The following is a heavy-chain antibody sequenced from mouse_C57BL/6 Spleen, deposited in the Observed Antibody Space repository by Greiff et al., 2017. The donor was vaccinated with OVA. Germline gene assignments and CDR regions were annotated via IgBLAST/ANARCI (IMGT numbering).Heavy chain of an antibody. CDR2: IDPSDSYT. Sequence: QVQLQQPGAELVMPGASVKLSCKASGYTFTSYWMHWVKQRPGQGLEWIGEIDPSDSYTNYNQKFKGKSTLTVDKSSSTAYMQLSSLTSEDSAVYYCARGALCYGSSDYAMDYWGQGTSVTVSS. D-gene: IGHD1-1*01. CDR1: GYTFTSYW. J-gene: IGHJ4*01. V-gene: IGHV1-69*01. CDR3: ARGALCYGSSDYAMDY.